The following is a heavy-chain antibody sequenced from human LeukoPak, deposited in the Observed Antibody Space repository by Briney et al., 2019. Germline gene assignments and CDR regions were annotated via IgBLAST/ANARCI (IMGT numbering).Heavy chain of an antibody. V-gene: IGHV3-48*03. D-gene: IGHD5-12*01. Sequence: GGSLRLSCAASGFSFSSYEMNWVPQAPGTGREWVSYISSSGSTKEYADSVKGRFTISRDNAKNSLYLQMDSLRVEDTAVYYCAREEGLDYWGQGTLVTVSS. CDR3: AREEGLDY. J-gene: IGHJ4*02. CDR1: GFSFSSYE. CDR2: ISSSGSTK.